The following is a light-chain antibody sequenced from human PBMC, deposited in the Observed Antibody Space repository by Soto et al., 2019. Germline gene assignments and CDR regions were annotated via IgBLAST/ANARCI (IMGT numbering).Light chain of an antibody. CDR2: NTN. CDR3: VLFMGSGISV. Sequence: QTVVTQEPSFSVSPGGTVTLTCGLSSGSVSTSYYPSWYQQTPGQAPRTLIYNTNTRSSGVPDRFSGSILGNKAALTITGAQADDESDYYCVLFMGSGISVFGTGTKVTGL. V-gene: IGLV8-61*01. J-gene: IGLJ1*01. CDR1: SGSVSTSYY.